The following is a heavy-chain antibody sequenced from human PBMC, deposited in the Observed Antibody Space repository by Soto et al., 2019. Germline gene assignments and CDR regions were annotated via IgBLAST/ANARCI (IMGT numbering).Heavy chain of an antibody. CDR1: GFTFTSSA. CDR3: AADCGRCYYDSSGYHYYGMDV. CDR2: IVVGSGNT. Sequence: QMQLVQSGPEVKKPGTSVKVSCKASGFTFTSSAMQWVRQARGQSLEWIGWIVVGSGNTNYAQKFQERVTITRDMSTSTAYMELSSLRSEDTAVYYCAADCGRCYYDSSGYHYYGMDVWGQGTTVTVSS. J-gene: IGHJ6*02. V-gene: IGHV1-58*02. D-gene: IGHD3-22*01.